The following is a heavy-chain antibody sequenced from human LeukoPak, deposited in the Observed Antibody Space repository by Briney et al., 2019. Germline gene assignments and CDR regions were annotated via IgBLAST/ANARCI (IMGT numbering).Heavy chain of an antibody. D-gene: IGHD4-11*01. Sequence: AESLTLSCAASGFTFSTYWKKWVRQAQGKGLEWVASIKEDGSEKYYVNSVKGRFSISRDNAKNSLYLQMNSLRTEDTAVYYCAKGGHYNFDYWGQGTLVTVSS. CDR2: IKEDGSEK. J-gene: IGHJ4*02. CDR3: AKGGHYNFDY. V-gene: IGHV3-7*01. CDR1: GFTFSTYW.